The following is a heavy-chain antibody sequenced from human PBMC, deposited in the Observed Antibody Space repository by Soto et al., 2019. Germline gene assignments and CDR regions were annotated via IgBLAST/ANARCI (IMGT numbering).Heavy chain of an antibody. V-gene: IGHV3-30-3*01. CDR2: ISYDGNNK. J-gene: IGHJ4*02. CDR1: GFTFSNSA. Sequence: QVQLVESGGGVVQPGRSLRLSCAASGFTFSNSAMHWARQAPGKGLEWVAGISYDGNNKNYADSGKGRFTISSHNSMNPLSLQMNSLRPEGTAVYYCASDRLLAGIGKFAYLGQGTLLTVSS. D-gene: IGHD6-19*01. CDR3: ASDRLLAGIGKFAY.